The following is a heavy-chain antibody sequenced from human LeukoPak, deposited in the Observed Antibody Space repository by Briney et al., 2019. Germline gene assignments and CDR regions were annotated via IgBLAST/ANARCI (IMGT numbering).Heavy chain of an antibody. Sequence: ASVKVSCKASGYTFTGYYMHWVRQAPGQGLEWMGWINPNSGGTNYAQKFQGRVTMTTDTSTSTAYMELRSLRSDDTAVYYCARDRDSSSWYRGYYYYGMDVWGQGTTVTVSS. D-gene: IGHD6-13*01. V-gene: IGHV1-2*02. CDR2: INPNSGGT. CDR3: ARDRDSSSWYRGYYYYGMDV. J-gene: IGHJ6*02. CDR1: GYTFTGYY.